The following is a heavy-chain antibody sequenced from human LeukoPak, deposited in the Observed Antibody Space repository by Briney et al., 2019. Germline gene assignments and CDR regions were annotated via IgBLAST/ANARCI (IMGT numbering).Heavy chain of an antibody. J-gene: IGHJ6*02. V-gene: IGHV4-39*07. D-gene: IGHD3-22*01. CDR3: ARDTMIAAPATYGMDV. Sequence: PSETLSLTCTVSGGSFSSSSYYWGWIRQPPGKGLEWIGSIYYSGSTYYNPSLKSRVTISVDTSKNQFSLKLSSVTAADTAVYYCARDTMIAAPATYGMDVWGQGTTVTVSS. CDR1: GGSFSSSSYY. CDR2: IYYSGST.